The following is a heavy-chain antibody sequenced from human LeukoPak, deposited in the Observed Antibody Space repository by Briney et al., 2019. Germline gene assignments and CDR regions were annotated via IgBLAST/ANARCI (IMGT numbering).Heavy chain of an antibody. CDR2: IYTSGST. V-gene: IGHV4-4*07. CDR1: GGSLSSYY. Sequence: PSETLSLTCTVSGGSLSSYYWSWIRQPAGKGLEWIGRIYTSGSTNYNPSLKSRVTMSVDTSKNQFSLKLSSVTAADTAVYYCARANYYDSNYRYYYGMDVWGQGTTVTVSS. CDR3: ARANYYDSNYRYYYGMDV. J-gene: IGHJ6*02. D-gene: IGHD3-22*01.